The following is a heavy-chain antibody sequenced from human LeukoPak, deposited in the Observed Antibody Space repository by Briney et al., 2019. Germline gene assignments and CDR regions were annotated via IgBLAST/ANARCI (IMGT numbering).Heavy chain of an antibody. J-gene: IGHJ4*02. D-gene: IGHD6-19*01. CDR3: ARGSSGWYGVQFDY. V-gene: IGHV3-48*01. CDR1: GLTFSSYS. Sequence: GGSLRLSCAASGLTFSSYSMNWVRQAPGKGLEWVSYISSSSSTIYYADSVKGRFTISRDNAKNSLYLQMNSLRAEDTAVYYCARGSSGWYGVQFDYWGQGTLVTVSS. CDR2: ISSSSSTI.